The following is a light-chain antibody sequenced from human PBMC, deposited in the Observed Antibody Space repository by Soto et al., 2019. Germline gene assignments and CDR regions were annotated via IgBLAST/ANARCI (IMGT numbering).Light chain of an antibody. J-gene: IGLJ2*01. CDR1: SSNIGAGYD. CDR2: GNS. V-gene: IGLV1-40*01. Sequence: QSVLTQPPSVSGAPGQRVTISCTGSSSNIGAGYDVRWYQQLPGTAPKVLIYGNSNRPSGVPDRFSGSKSGTSASLAITGLQAEDEADYYCQSYDSSLSVVFGGGTKVTVL. CDR3: QSYDSSLSVV.